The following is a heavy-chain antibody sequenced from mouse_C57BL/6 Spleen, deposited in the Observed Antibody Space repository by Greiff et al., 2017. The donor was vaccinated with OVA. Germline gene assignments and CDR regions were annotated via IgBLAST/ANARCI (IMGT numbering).Heavy chain of an antibody. J-gene: IGHJ1*03. D-gene: IGHD1-1*01. CDR3: ARSTGYYGSSYGYFDV. CDR2: IYPGDGDN. CDR1: GYAFSSSW. Sequence: QVQLKQSGPELVKPGASVKISCKASGYAFSSSWMNWVKQRHGKGLEWIGRIYPGDGDNNYNGKFKGKATLTADKSSSTAYMQLSSLTSEDSAVYFCARSTGYYGSSYGYFDVWGTGTTVTVSS. V-gene: IGHV1-82*01.